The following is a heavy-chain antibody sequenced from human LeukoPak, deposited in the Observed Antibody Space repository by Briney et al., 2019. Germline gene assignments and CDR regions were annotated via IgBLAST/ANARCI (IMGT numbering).Heavy chain of an antibody. CDR3: ARRAVAARPLDY. D-gene: IGHD6-6*01. CDR1: GGTFSSYA. V-gene: IGHV1-69*05. Sequence: ASVKVSCKASGGTFSSYAISWVRQAPGQGLEWMGGIIPIFGTANYAQKFQGRVTMTRDMSTSTVYMELSSLRSGDTAVYYCARRAVAARPLDYWGQGTLVTVSS. CDR2: IIPIFGTA. J-gene: IGHJ4*02.